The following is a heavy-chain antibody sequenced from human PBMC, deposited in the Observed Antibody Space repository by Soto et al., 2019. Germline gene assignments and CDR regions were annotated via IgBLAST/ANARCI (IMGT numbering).Heavy chain of an antibody. CDR1: GGSISSGDYY. Sequence: PSETLSLTCTVSGGSISSGDYYWSWIRQPPGKGLEWIGYIYYSGSTYYNPSLKSRVTISVDTSKNQFSLKLSSVTAADTAVYYCARVTSKKGSGFYWFDPWGQGTLVTVS. CDR2: IYYSGST. V-gene: IGHV4-30-4*01. D-gene: IGHD3-10*01. J-gene: IGHJ5*02. CDR3: ARVTSKKGSGFYWFDP.